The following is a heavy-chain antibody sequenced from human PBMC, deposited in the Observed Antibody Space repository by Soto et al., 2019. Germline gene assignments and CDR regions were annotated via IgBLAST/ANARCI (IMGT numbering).Heavy chain of an antibody. CDR3: ARASWELPFDY. Sequence: ASVKVSCKASGYTFTSYYMHWVRQAPGQGLEWMGIINPSGGSTSYAQKFQGRVTITRDTSTSTAYMELSSLRSEDTAVYYCARASWELPFDYWGQGTLVTVSS. CDR1: GYTFTSYY. V-gene: IGHV1-46*01. CDR2: INPSGGST. D-gene: IGHD1-26*01. J-gene: IGHJ4*02.